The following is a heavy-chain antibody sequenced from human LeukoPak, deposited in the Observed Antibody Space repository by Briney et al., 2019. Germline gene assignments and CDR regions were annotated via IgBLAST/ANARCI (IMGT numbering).Heavy chain of an antibody. CDR2: ISSSSSYI. V-gene: IGHV3-21*01. Sequence: GGSLRLSCAASGFTFSSYSMNWVRQAPGKGLEWVSSISSSSSYIYYADSVRGRFTISRDNARNSLYLQMSSLRVEDTAVYYCARGVVMTISDWYFDLWGRGTLVTVSS. D-gene: IGHD2-21*02. CDR3: ARGVVMTISDWYFDL. CDR1: GFTFSSYS. J-gene: IGHJ2*01.